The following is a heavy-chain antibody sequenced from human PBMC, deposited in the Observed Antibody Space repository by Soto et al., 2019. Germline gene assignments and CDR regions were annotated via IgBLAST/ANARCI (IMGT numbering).Heavy chain of an antibody. Sequence: PGGSLRLSCAASGFTFSSYAMSWVRQAPGKGLEWVSVIYSGGSTYYADSVKGRFTISRDNSKNTLYLQMNSLRAEDTAVYYCARGAPNAFDIWGQGTMVTVSS. V-gene: IGHV3-66*01. CDR3: ARGAPNAFDI. J-gene: IGHJ3*02. CDR1: GFTFSSYA. CDR2: IYSGGST.